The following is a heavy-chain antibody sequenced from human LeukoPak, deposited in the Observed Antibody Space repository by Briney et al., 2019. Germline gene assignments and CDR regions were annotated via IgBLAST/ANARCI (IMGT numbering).Heavy chain of an antibody. J-gene: IGHJ4*02. CDR2: ISSSGSTI. D-gene: IGHD3-3*01. CDR1: GFTSSDYY. Sequence: GGSLRLSCAASGFTSSDYYMSWIRQAPGKGLEWVSYISSSGSTIYYADSVKGRFTISRDNAKNSLYLQMNSLRAEDTAVYYCARVGYDFWSGYRSFDYWGQGTLVTVSS. CDR3: ARVGYDFWSGYRSFDY. V-gene: IGHV3-11*01.